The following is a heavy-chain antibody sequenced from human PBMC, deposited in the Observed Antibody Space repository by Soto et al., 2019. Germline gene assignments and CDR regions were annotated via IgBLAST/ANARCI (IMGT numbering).Heavy chain of an antibody. J-gene: IGHJ4*02. D-gene: IGHD3-10*01. CDR2: INHSGST. CDR1: GGSFSGYY. Sequence: SETLSLTCAVYGGSFSGYYWSWIRQPPGKGLEWIGEINHSGSTNYNPSLKSRVTISVDTSKNQFSLKLSSVTAADTAAYYCARRPITMVRGVDYWGQGTLVT. CDR3: ARRPITMVRGVDY. V-gene: IGHV4-34*01.